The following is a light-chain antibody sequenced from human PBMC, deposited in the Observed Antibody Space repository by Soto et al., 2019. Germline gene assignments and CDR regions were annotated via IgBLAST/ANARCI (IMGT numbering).Light chain of an antibody. CDR1: QSVSSSY. Sequence: EIVLTQSPGTLSLSPGERATLSCRASQSVSSSYLAWYKQKPRQAPRLLIYGASSRATGIPDRFSGSGSGTDFTFTISSLEPEDFAVYYCQQYGSSRWTFGQGTKGDIK. CDR2: GAS. CDR3: QQYGSSRWT. J-gene: IGKJ1*01. V-gene: IGKV3-20*01.